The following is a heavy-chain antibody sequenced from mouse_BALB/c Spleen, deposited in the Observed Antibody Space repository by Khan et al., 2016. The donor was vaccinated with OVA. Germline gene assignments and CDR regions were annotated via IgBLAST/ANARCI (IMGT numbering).Heavy chain of an antibody. CDR2: IRFNSDDYVP. J-gene: IGHJ2*01. Sequence: EVKLEASGGGLVQPGGSMKLSCVASGFTFSNYWMNWVRQSPEKGLEWVAEIRFNSDDYVPHYEESVKARFTISSDDSKSSVYLQMNNLRAEDTGIYYCWILLWGQGTTLTVSS. V-gene: IGHV6-6*02. CDR3: WILL. CDR1: GFTFSNYW.